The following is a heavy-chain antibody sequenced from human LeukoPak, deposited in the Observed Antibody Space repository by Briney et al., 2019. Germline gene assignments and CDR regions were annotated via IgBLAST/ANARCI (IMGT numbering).Heavy chain of an antibody. J-gene: IGHJ6*02. V-gene: IGHV3-49*03. Sequence: SLRLSCTASGFSFGDFAMSWFRQAPGKGLEWVGFIRSKAYGGTTEYAASVKGRITISRDDSKSIAYLQMNSLKTEDTAVYYCTRVPTVRGVILHGMDVWGQGTTVTVSS. CDR2: IRSKAYGGTT. CDR3: TRVPTVRGVILHGMDV. CDR1: GFSFGDFA. D-gene: IGHD3-10*01.